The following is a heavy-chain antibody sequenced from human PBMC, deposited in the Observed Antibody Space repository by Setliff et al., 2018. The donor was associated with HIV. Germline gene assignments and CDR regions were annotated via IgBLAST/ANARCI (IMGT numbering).Heavy chain of an antibody. CDR3: ARDRRIAAAGTGNWFDP. CDR2: IIPIFGTT. CDR1: GYTFTTYP. Sequence: ASVKVSCKASGYTFTTYPMHWVRQAPGQGLEWMGGIIPIFGTTKYAQKFQGRVTMTRDTSISTAYMELSRLRSDDTAVYYCARDRRIAAAGTGNWFDPWGQGTLVTVSS. D-gene: IGHD6-13*01. V-gene: IGHV1-2*02. J-gene: IGHJ5*02.